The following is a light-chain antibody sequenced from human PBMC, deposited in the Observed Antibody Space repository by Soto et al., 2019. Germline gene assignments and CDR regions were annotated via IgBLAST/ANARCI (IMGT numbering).Light chain of an antibody. CDR3: QQGNRFPLT. CDR1: QAINRY. Sequence: DIPMTQSPSSVSASVGDRVTITCRASQAINRYLAWYQQKPGQAPNLLIYTTSSLQSGVPSWFSGSGSRTFFTLTISILAPDVFANYYYQQGNRFPLTFGGGTKVEIK. CDR2: TTS. J-gene: IGKJ4*01. V-gene: IGKV1-12*01.